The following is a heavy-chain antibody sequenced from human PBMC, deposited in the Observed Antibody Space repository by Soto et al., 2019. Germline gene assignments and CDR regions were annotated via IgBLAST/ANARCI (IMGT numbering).Heavy chain of an antibody. CDR2: IYYSGST. J-gene: IGHJ4*02. D-gene: IGHD3-22*01. V-gene: IGHV4-31*02. CDR3: ASGALLYYYDSSGCYRY. CDR1: GGSISSGGYY. Sequence: SETLSLTCTVSGGSISSGGYYWSWIRQHPGKGLEWIGYIYYSGSTYYNPSLKSRVTISVDTSKNQFSLKLSSVTAADTAVYYCASGALLYYYDSSGCYRYWGQGTLVTVSS.